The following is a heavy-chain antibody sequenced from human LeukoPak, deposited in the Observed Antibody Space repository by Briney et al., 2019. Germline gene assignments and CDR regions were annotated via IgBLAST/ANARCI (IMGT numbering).Heavy chain of an antibody. CDR2: INHSGST. J-gene: IGHJ4*02. V-gene: IGHV4-34*01. CDR3: ARDSGSSSSY. CDR1: GGSFSGYY. Sequence: SETLSLTCAVYGGSFSGYYWSWIRQPPGKGLEWIGEINHSGSTNYNPSLKSRVTISVDTSKNQFSLKLSSVTAADTAVYYCARDSGSSSSYWGQGTLVTAPS. D-gene: IGHD6-13*01.